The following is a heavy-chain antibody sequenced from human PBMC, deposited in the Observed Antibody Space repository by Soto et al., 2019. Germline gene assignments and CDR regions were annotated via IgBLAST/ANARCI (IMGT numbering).Heavy chain of an antibody. CDR2: IHSTGST. Sequence: SETLSLTCTVSGGSMNSYYWSWIRQPPGKGLQWIGSIHSTGSTYYNPSLKSRVTISVDTSKNQFSLKLSSVTAADTAVYYCARTSYRFDPWGQGTLVTVSS. CDR1: GGSMNSYY. CDR3: ARTSYRFDP. V-gene: IGHV4-59*12. J-gene: IGHJ5*02. D-gene: IGHD2-2*01.